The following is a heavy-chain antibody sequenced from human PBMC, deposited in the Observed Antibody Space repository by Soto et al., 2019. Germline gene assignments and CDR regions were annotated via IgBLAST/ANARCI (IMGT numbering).Heavy chain of an antibody. CDR1: GFTVSSNY. Sequence: GGSLRLSCAASGFTVSSNYMSWVRQAPGKGLEWVSVIYSGGSTYYADSVKGRFTISRGNSKNTLYLQVNSLGAEDTGIYYCAKDKPAAGSQWLVPIWGQGTLVTVSS. J-gene: IGHJ4*02. V-gene: IGHV3-53*01. CDR3: AKDKPAAGSQWLVPI. CDR2: IYSGGST. D-gene: IGHD6-19*01.